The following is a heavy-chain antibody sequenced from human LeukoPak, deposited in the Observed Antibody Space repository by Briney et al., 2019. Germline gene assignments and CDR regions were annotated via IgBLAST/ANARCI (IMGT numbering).Heavy chain of an antibody. V-gene: IGHV3-11*04. Sequence: GGSLRLSCAASGFAFSDYYMSWIRQAPGKGLEWVSYISSSGSTIYYADSVKGRFTISRDNAKNSLYLQMNSLRAEDTAVYYCSYSTSWYYFDYWGQGTLVTVSS. D-gene: IGHD6-13*01. CDR3: SYSTSWYYFDY. CDR2: ISSSGSTI. J-gene: IGHJ4*02. CDR1: GFAFSDYY.